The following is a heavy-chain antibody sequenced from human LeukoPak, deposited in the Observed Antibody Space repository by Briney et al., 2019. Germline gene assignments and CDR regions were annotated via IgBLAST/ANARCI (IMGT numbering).Heavy chain of an antibody. CDR3: ARELAVAGTFLDH. CDR2: ISYDGKIK. Sequence: PGRSLRLSCAASGFTFRTSPMHWVRQAPGKGLEWVAVISYDGKIKVYADSVKGRFTISRDNAKNSLYLQMNSLRAEDTAVYYCARELAVAGTFLDHWGQGTLVTVSS. J-gene: IGHJ4*02. V-gene: IGHV3-30*04. D-gene: IGHD6-19*01. CDR1: GFTFRTSP.